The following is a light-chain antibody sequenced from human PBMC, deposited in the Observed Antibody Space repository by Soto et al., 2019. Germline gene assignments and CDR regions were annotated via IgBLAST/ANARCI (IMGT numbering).Light chain of an antibody. V-gene: IGKV3-15*01. Sequence: EIVMTQSPATLSVSPGERATLSCRASQSVSSNLAWYQQKPGQAPRLLIYGASTRATGIPARFSGSGSGTKFTLTIGSLQSEDFAVYYCQQYNNWPRTFGQGTKVDIK. CDR1: QSVSSN. CDR2: GAS. J-gene: IGKJ1*01. CDR3: QQYNNWPRT.